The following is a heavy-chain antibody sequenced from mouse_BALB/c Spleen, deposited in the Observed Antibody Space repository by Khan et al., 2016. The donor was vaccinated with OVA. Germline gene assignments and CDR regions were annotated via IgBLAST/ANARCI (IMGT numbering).Heavy chain of an antibody. J-gene: IGHJ3*01. CDR3: ARWGPYGNYGAY. V-gene: IGHV1-9*01. Sequence: VQLQESGAELMKPGASVKISCKATGYTFSSYWIEWVKQRPGHGLEWIGEILPGSGSTNYNEKFKGKATFTADTSSNTAYMQLSSLTSEDSAVYYCARWGPYGNYGAYWGQGTLVTVSA. CDR1: GYTFSSYW. D-gene: IGHD2-1*01. CDR2: ILPGSGST.